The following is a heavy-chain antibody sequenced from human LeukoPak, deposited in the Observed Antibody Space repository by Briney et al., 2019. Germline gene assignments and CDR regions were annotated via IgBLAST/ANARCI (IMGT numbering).Heavy chain of an antibody. Sequence: SETLSLTCTVSGASISDYSWSWIRQPPGKGLEWIGSLYHPDSTYYNPSLKSRVTMSVDTSRNQFSLKLSFVTAADTAVYYCARQYDSYFYYYLDLWGTGTTVTVSS. D-gene: IGHD2-2*01. CDR3: ARQYDSYFYYYLDL. CDR1: GASISDYS. V-gene: IGHV4-38-2*02. J-gene: IGHJ6*03. CDR2: LYHPDST.